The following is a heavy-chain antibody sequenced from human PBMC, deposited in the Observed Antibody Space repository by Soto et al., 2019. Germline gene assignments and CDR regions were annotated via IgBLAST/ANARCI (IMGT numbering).Heavy chain of an antibody. J-gene: IGHJ6*02. CDR1: GYTFTSYG. CDR2: ISAYNGNT. D-gene: IGHD6-13*01. V-gene: IGHV1-18*04. CDR3: ARDSGLAAPYYPYYGMDV. Sequence: ASVKVSCKASGYTFTSYGISWVRQAPGQGLEWMGWISAYNGNTNYAQKLQGRVTMTTDTSTSTAYMELRSLRSDDTAVYYCARDSGLAAPYYPYYGMDVWGPGTSLTVS.